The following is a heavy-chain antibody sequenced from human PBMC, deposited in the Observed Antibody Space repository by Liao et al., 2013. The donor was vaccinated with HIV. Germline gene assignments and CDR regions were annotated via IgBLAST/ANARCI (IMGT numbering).Heavy chain of an antibody. CDR1: GASINSYY. CDR2: MYYSGST. V-gene: IGHV4-59*01. J-gene: IGHJ4*02. CDR3: AREYGGKIVY. Sequence: QVQLQESGPGLVKPSETLSLTCTVSGASINSYYWSWIRQPPGKGLEWIGYMYYSGSTNYNPSLKSRVTISVDSSKNQFSLNLTSVTAADAAVYYCAREYGGKIVYWGQGTLVTVSP. D-gene: IGHD4-23*01.